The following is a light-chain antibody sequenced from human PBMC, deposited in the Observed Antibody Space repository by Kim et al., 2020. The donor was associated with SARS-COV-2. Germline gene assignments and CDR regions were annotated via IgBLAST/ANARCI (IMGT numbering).Light chain of an antibody. Sequence: KPVTISCTRSSGNIASNYVQWYQQRPGSAPTTVIYEDNQRPSGVPDRFSGSIDSSSNSASLTISGLKTEDEADYYCQSYDSSPWVFGGGTQLTVL. J-gene: IGLJ3*02. CDR1: SGNIASNY. CDR3: QSYDSSPWV. V-gene: IGLV6-57*03. CDR2: EDN.